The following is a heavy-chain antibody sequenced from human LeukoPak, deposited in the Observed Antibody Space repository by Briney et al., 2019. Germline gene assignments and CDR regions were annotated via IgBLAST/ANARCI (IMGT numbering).Heavy chain of an antibody. CDR1: GGTFSTYT. V-gene: IGHV1-69*10. Sequence: SVKVSCKASGGTFSTYTINWVRLAPGQGLEWLGGIIPIFGIPIYAQKFEGRVTITADKSTNTANMELRSLRSDDTAIYYCAGDLNRYNWDPIYFDPWGQGSLVTVSS. J-gene: IGHJ5*02. CDR2: IIPIFGIP. D-gene: IGHD1-20*01. CDR3: AGDLNRYNWDPIYFDP.